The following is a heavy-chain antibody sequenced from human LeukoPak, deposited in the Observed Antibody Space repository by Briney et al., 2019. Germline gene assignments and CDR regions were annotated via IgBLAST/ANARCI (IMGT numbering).Heavy chain of an antibody. J-gene: IGHJ4*02. Sequence: SETLSLTCAVSGYSISSGYYWGWIRQPPGKGLEWIGSIYHSGSTYYSPSLKSRVTISVDTSKNQFSLKLSSVTAADTAVYYCAREDAAMYYFDYWGQGTLVTVSS. V-gene: IGHV4-38-2*02. D-gene: IGHD2-2*01. CDR3: AREDAAMYYFDY. CDR1: GYSISSGYY. CDR2: IYHSGST.